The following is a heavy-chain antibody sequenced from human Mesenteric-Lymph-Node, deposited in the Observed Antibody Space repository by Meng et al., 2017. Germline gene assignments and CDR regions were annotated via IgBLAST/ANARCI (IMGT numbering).Heavy chain of an antibody. CDR1: GFTFSSYW. CDR2: IKQDGSEK. Sequence: GESLKISCAASGFTFSSYWMSWVRQAPGKGLEWVANIKQDGSEKYYVDSVKGRFTISRDISKNTLYLQMNNLRVEDTAVYYCVREAITMLRGLIIDNYYGMDVWGQGTTVTVSS. V-gene: IGHV3-7*01. CDR3: VREAITMLRGLIIDNYYGMDV. J-gene: IGHJ6*02. D-gene: IGHD3-10*01.